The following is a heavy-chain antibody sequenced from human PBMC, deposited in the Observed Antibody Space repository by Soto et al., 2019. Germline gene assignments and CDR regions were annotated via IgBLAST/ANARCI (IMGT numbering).Heavy chain of an antibody. CDR3: VREKYGGYFDY. D-gene: IGHD2-15*01. CDR1: GYTFTSSA. CDR2: INAGNGNT. Sequence: ASVKVSCKASGYTFTSSAMHWVRQAPGQRLEWMGWINAGNGNTKYSQKFQGRVTMTRNTSISTAYMELSSLRSEDTAVYYCVREKYGGYFDYWGQGTLVTVSS. J-gene: IGHJ4*02. V-gene: IGHV1-3*01.